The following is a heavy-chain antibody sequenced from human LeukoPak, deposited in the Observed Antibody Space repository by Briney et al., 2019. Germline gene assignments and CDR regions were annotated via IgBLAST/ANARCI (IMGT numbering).Heavy chain of an antibody. D-gene: IGHD6-13*01. J-gene: IGHJ2*01. Sequence: SQTLSLTCAVSGDSLSSGGYSWSWIRQPPWKGLEWIGYIYHSGTTYYNPSLKSRVTISVDGSKNQFSLKLISVTAADPAVYYGARDYSGSGNGSRGTCNFDPWAVAPWSLSPQ. CDR2: IYHSGTT. CDR3: ARDYSGSGNGSRGTCNFDP. V-gene: IGHV4-30-2*01. CDR1: GDSLSSGGYS.